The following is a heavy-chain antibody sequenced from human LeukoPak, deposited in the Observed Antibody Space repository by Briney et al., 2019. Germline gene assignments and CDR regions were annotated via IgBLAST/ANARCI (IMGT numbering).Heavy chain of an antibody. V-gene: IGHV4-4*07. Sequence: SETLSLTCTASGGSISSYYWSWIRQPAGKGLEWIGRIYTSGSTNYNPSLKGRVTMSVDTSKNQFSLKLSSVTAADTAVYYCARDWDWTYYYDSTRAFDIWGQGTMVTVSS. CDR3: ARDWDWTYYYDSTRAFDI. CDR2: IYTSGST. CDR1: GGSISSYY. D-gene: IGHD3-22*01. J-gene: IGHJ3*02.